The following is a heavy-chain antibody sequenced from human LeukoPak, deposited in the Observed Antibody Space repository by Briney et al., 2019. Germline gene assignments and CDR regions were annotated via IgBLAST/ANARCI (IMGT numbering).Heavy chain of an antibody. CDR2: IWYDGSNK. V-gene: IGHV3-33*01. J-gene: IGHJ4*02. CDR1: GFTFSNHG. CDR3: ARDRLEAVADDDYFDY. Sequence: GGSLRLSCAASGFTFSNHGMHWVRQAPGKGPEWVALIWYDGSNKYYGDSVKGRFTISRDNSKNTVYLQMNSLRVEDTAVYYCARDRLEAVADDDYFDYWGQGTLVTVSS. D-gene: IGHD6-19*01.